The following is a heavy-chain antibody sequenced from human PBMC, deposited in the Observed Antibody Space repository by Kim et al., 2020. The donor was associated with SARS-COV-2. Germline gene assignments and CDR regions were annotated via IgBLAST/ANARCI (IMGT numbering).Heavy chain of an antibody. V-gene: IGHV3-21*06. J-gene: IGHJ4*02. CDR3: ARDPSSGSHYWLDY. D-gene: IGHD3-22*01. Sequence: GGSLRLSCAASGLTFSSYTMDWVRQAPGKGLEWLSSISSSSNYIYYADSVRGRFTVSRDNAKNSLYLQMNSLRAEDTAVYYCARDPSSGSHYWLDYWGQG. CDR1: GLTFSSYT. CDR2: ISSSSNYI.